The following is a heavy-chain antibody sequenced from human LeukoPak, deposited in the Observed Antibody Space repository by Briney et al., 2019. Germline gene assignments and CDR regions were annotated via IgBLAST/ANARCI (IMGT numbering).Heavy chain of an antibody. D-gene: IGHD6-19*01. Sequence: SETLSLTCAVYGGSFSGYYWSWIRQPPGKGLEWIGEINHSGSTNYNPSLKSRVTISVDTSKKQFSLKLSSVTAADTAVYYCASTPSGSSAWYYFDKWGQGTLVTVSS. CDR2: INHSGST. V-gene: IGHV4-34*01. CDR3: ASTPSGSSAWYYFDK. J-gene: IGHJ4*02. CDR1: GGSFSGYY.